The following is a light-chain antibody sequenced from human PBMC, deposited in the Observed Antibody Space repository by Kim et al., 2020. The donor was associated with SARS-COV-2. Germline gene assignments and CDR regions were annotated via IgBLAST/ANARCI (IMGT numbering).Light chain of an antibody. V-gene: IGLV2-8*01. CDR1: SSDVGKYNY. Sequence: QSALTQPPSASGSPGQSVTISCTGTSSDVGKYNYVSWYQQHPGKAPKLLIYDVTKRPSGVPDRFSGSKSGNTASLTVSGLQTEDESDYYCASYGGSNNLLFGGGTQLAVL. J-gene: IGLJ3*02. CDR2: DVT. CDR3: ASYGGSNNLL.